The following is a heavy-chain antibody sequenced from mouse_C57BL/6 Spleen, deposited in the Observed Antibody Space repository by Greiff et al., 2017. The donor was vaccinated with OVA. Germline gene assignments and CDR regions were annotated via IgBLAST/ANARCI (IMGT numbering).Heavy chain of an antibody. CDR2: IYPGSGNT. V-gene: IGHV1-76*01. CDR3: ARCPNGGAMDY. CDR1: GYTFTDYY. J-gene: IGHJ4*01. D-gene: IGHD1-1*01. Sequence: QVQLQQSGAELVRPGASVKLSCKASGYTFTDYYINWVKQRPGQGLEWIARIYPGSGNTYYNEKFKGKATLTAEKSSSTAYMQLSSLTSEDSAVYFCARCPNGGAMDYWGQGTSVTVSS.